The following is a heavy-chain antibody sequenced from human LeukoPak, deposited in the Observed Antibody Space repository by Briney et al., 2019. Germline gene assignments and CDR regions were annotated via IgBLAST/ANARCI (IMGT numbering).Heavy chain of an antibody. CDR1: GFTFSSYW. CDR2: INSDGSST. V-gene: IGHV3-74*01. J-gene: IGHJ3*02. D-gene: IGHD2-2*01. CDR3: ARDPRYCSSTSCANDAFDI. Sequence: GGSLRLSCAASGFTFSSYWMHWVRQAPGKGLVWVSRINSDGSSTSYADSVKGRFTISRDNAKNTLYLQMNSLRAEDTAVYYCARDPRYCSSTSCANDAFDIWGQGTMVTVSS.